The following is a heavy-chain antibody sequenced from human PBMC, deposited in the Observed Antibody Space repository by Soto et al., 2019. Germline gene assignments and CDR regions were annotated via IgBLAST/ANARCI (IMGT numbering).Heavy chain of an antibody. Sequence: QVQLVQSGAEVKKPGASVKVSCKASGYTFTSYGISWVRQAPGQGLEWMGWISAYNGNTNYAQKLQGRVTMSTDTSTSTAYMELRSLRSEVAAVYYCARDRVNSNRGAFDIWGQGTMVTVSS. CDR2: ISAYNGNT. CDR1: GYTFTSYG. CDR3: ARDRVNSNRGAFDI. J-gene: IGHJ3*02. D-gene: IGHD4-4*01. V-gene: IGHV1-18*01.